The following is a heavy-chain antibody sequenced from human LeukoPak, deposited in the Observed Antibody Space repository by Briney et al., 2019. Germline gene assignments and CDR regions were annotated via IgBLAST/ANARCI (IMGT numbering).Heavy chain of an antibody. V-gene: IGHV4-39*01. Sequence: PSETLSLTCTVSGGSISSSSYYWGWIRQPPGKGLEWIGSIYYSGSTYYNPSLKSRVTISVDTSKNQFSLKLSSVTAADTAVYYCARQLYSSSWYSTGDYFDYWGQGTLVTVSS. J-gene: IGHJ4*02. CDR1: GGSISSSSYY. CDR3: ARQLYSSSWYSTGDYFDY. CDR2: IYYSGST. D-gene: IGHD6-13*01.